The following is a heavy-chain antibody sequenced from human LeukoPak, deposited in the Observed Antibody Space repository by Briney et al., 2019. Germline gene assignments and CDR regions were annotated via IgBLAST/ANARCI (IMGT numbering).Heavy chain of an antibody. CDR1: GYTFTSYG. D-gene: IGHD6-19*01. V-gene: IGHV1-18*01. Sequence: GASVKVSCKASGYTFTSYGISWVRQAPGQGLEWMGWISAYNGNTNYAQKLQGRVTMTTDTSTSTANMELRSLRSDDTAVYYCASDPVGESSGWYYCYYYDDMDVWGKGTTVTVSS. CDR2: ISAYNGNT. CDR3: ASDPVGESSGWYYCYYYDDMDV. J-gene: IGHJ6*03.